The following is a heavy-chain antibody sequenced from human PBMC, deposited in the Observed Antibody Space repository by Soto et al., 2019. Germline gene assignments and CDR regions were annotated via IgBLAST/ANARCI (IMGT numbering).Heavy chain of an antibody. J-gene: IGHJ4*02. V-gene: IGHV3-30-3*01. Sequence: HPGGSLRLSCAASGFTFSSYAMHWVRQAPGKGLEWVAVISHDGSNKCYADSVKGRFTISRDNSKNTLYLQMNSLRAEDTAVYYCARDRSQRIQLWLSDYWGQGTLVTVSS. CDR1: GFTFSSYA. CDR3: ARDRSQRIQLWLSDY. CDR2: ISHDGSNK. D-gene: IGHD5-18*01.